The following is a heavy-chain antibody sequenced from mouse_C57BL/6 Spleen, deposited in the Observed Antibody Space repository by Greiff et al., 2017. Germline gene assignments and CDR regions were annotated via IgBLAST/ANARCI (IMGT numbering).Heavy chain of an antibody. CDR1: GYSITSGYY. CDR3: ALYYYGSSYAMDY. J-gene: IGHJ4*01. D-gene: IGHD1-1*01. CDR2: ISYDGSN. Sequence: EVQLQESGPGLVKPSQSLSLTCSVTGYSITSGYYWNWIRQFPGNKLEWMGYISYDGSNNYNPSLKNRISITRDTSKNQFFLKLNSVTTEDTATYYCALYYYGSSYAMDYWGQGTSVTFSS. V-gene: IGHV3-6*01.